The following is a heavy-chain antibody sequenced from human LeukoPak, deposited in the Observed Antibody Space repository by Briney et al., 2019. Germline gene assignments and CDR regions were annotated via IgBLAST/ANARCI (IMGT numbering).Heavy chain of an antibody. Sequence: KGLIWVSHISDGSNTRYVDSVKGRFTISRDNAKNTLYLQMNSLRAEDTGVYYCARKTVPDYWGQGTLVTVSS. J-gene: IGHJ4*02. D-gene: IGHD1-1*01. CDR2: ISDGSNT. V-gene: IGHV3-74*01. CDR3: ARKTVPDY.